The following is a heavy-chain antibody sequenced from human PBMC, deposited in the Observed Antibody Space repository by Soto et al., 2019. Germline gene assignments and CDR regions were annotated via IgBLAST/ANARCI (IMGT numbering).Heavy chain of an antibody. CDR1: VFTFSSYE. CDR3: ARGYDFWSGYYTRNYYYYGMDV. V-gene: IGHV3-48*03. D-gene: IGHD3-3*01. Sequence: PGGSLLVSCAASVFTFSSYEMNWVRQAPGKGLDWLPYISSSGSTIYYADSVKGRFTISRDNAKNSLYLQMNSLRAEDTAVYYCARGYDFWSGYYTRNYYYYGMDVWGQGTTVTVSS. CDR2: ISSSGSTI. J-gene: IGHJ6*02.